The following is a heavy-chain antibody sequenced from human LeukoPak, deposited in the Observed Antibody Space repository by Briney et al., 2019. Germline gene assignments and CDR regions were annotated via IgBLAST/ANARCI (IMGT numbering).Heavy chain of an antibody. V-gene: IGHV3-33*01. D-gene: IGHD2-2*01. CDR1: GFTFSSYG. CDR2: IWYDGSNK. Sequence: GGSLRLSCAASGFTFSSYGMHWVRQAPGEGLEWVAVIWYDGSNKYYADSVKGRFTISRDNSKNTLYLQMNSLRAEDTAVYYCARAGTRGGYCSSTSCLNAFDIWGQGTMVTVSS. J-gene: IGHJ3*02. CDR3: ARAGTRGGYCSSTSCLNAFDI.